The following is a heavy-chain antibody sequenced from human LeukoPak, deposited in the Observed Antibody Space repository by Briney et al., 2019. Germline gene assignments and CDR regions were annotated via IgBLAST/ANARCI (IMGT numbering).Heavy chain of an antibody. CDR3: ARDFGSWLPGG. D-gene: IGHD5-12*01. Sequence: GGSLRLSCAASGFTVSSNYMSWVRQAPGKGLEWVSVIYSGGSTYYADSVKGRFTISRDNSKNTLYLQMNSLRAEDTAVYYCARDFGSWLPGGWGQGTLVTVSS. V-gene: IGHV3-53*01. CDR2: IYSGGST. CDR1: GFTVSSNY. J-gene: IGHJ4*02.